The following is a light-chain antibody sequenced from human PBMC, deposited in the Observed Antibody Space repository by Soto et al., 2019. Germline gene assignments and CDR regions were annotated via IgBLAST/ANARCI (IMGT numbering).Light chain of an antibody. Sequence: DIVLTQSPATLSLSPGERATLSCRASQSVDNYLAWYQQKGGQAPRLLIYDASNRATGIPARFSGSGSGTDFTLTISSLEPEDFAVYYCQQSSSWPYTFGQGTKLEIK. CDR2: DAS. J-gene: IGKJ2*01. CDR3: QQSSSWPYT. V-gene: IGKV3-11*01. CDR1: QSVDNY.